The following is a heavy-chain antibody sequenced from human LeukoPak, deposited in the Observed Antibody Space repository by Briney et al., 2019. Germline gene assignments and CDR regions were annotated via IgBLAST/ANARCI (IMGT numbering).Heavy chain of an antibody. CDR3: TASRGIGPLMDV. V-gene: IGHV3-15*01. D-gene: IGHD3-16*01. J-gene: IGHJ6*02. CDR1: GFTFTKAW. CDR2: IKSKSDGGTT. Sequence: GGSLRLSCAASGFTFTKAWMSWVRQAPGKGLEWVGRIKSKSDGGTTDNAAPLKGRFTMSRDDSKNTLYLEMNSLKTEDTAVYYCTASRGIGPLMDVWGQGTAVTVSS.